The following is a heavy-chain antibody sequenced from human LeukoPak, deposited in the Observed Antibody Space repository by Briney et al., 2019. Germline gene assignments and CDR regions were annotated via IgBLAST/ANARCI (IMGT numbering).Heavy chain of an antibody. CDR1: GFTFSSYA. CDR3: AKLNKVVVVPAAPTGN. V-gene: IGHV3-23*01. J-gene: IGHJ4*02. CDR2: ISGSGGST. Sequence: GGSLRLSCAASGFTFSSYAMSWVRQAPGKGLEWVSAISGSGGSTYYADSVKGRFTISRDNSKNTLYLQMNSLRAEDTAVYYCAKLNKVVVVPAAPTGNWGQETLVTVSS. D-gene: IGHD2-2*01.